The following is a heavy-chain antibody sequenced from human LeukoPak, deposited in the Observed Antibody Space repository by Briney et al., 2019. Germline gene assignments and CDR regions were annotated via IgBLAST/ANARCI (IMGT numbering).Heavy chain of an antibody. J-gene: IGHJ4*02. Sequence: SQTLSLTCTVSGGSTTSGDYYWSPIRQPPGEGLEWIGYISHSGSTYYNPSLKSRGSISVDASKNHFSLKMSSVTGADTAVYYCARGDEINYYDSSGYYYIYWGQGILVTVAS. CDR1: GGSTTSGDYY. CDR2: ISHSGST. CDR3: ARGDEINYYDSSGYYYIY. D-gene: IGHD3-22*01. V-gene: IGHV4-30-4*01.